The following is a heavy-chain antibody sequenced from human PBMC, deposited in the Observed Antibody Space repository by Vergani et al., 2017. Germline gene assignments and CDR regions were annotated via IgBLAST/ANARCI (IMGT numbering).Heavy chain of an antibody. CDR1: GGSISSSSYY. CDR3: ASPLSYDSSGYYYEPYFDY. D-gene: IGHD3-22*01. CDR2: IYYSGST. Sequence: QLQLQESGPGLVKPSETLSLTCTVSGGSISSSSYYWGWIRQPPGKGLEWIGSIYYSGSTYYNPALKSRVTISVDTSKNQFSPRLSSVTAADTAVYYCASPLSYDSSGYYYEPYFDYWGQGTLVTVSS. J-gene: IGHJ4*02. V-gene: IGHV4-39*01.